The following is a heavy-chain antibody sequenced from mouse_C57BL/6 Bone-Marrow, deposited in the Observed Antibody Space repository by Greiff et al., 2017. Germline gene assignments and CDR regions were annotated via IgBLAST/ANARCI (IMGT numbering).Heavy chain of an antibody. D-gene: IGHD1-1*01. J-gene: IGHJ4*01. CDR2: ILPGSGST. CDR3: AREVFYYGSSQSSYYYAMDY. CDR1: GYTFTGYW. V-gene: IGHV1-9*01. Sequence: QVQLQQSGAELMKPGASVKLSCKATGYTFTGYWIEWVKQRPGHGLEWIGEILPGSGSTNYNEKFKGKATFTADTSSNTAYMQLSSLTTEDSAIYYCAREVFYYGSSQSSYYYAMDYWGQGTSVTVSS.